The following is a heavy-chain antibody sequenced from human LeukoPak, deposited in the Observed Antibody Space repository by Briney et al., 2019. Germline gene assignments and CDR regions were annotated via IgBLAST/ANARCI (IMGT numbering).Heavy chain of an antibody. Sequence: GGSLRLSCVASGFTFTSYWMHWVRQAPGKGLVWVSRINIDGSTTNYADSVKGRFTISRDNAKNTLYLQMNSLRAEDTAVYYCAKSGLNRFDYWGQGTLVTVSS. CDR2: INIDGSTT. J-gene: IGHJ4*02. CDR3: AKSGLNRFDY. V-gene: IGHV3-74*01. CDR1: GFTFTSYW. D-gene: IGHD2-15*01.